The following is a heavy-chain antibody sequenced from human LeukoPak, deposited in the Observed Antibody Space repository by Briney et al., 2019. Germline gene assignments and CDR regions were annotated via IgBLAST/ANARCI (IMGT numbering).Heavy chain of an antibody. CDR1: GYSISSGYY. Sequence: PSETLSLTCAVSGYSISSGYYWGWIRQPPGKGLEWIGSIYHSGSTYYNPSLKSRVTISVDTSKNQFSLKLSSVTAADTAVYYCARQGYCSSTSCYKGGGGYFDYWGQGTLVTVSS. CDR3: ARQGYCSSTSCYKGGGGYFDY. J-gene: IGHJ4*02. V-gene: IGHV4-38-2*01. CDR2: IYHSGST. D-gene: IGHD2-2*02.